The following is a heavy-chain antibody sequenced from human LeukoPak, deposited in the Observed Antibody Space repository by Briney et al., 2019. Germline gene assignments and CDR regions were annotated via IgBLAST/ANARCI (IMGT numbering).Heavy chain of an antibody. CDR3: ATDTRSSSTYWFDP. J-gene: IGHJ5*02. CDR1: GYTLTELS. Sequence: ASVKVSCKASGYTLTELSMHWVRQAPGKGLEWMGGFDPEDGETIYAQKFQGRVAMTEDISTDTAYMELSSLRSEDTAVYYCATDTRSSSTYWFDPWGQGTLVTVSS. CDR2: FDPEDGET. V-gene: IGHV1-24*01. D-gene: IGHD6-6*01.